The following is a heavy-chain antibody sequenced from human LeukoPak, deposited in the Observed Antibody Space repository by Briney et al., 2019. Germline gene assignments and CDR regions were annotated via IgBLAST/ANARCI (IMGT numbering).Heavy chain of an antibody. V-gene: IGHV1-69*05. Sequence: SVKVSCKASGGTFSSYAISWVRQAPGQGLEWMGGIIPIFGTANYAQKFQGRVTITTDESTSTAYMELSSLRSEDTAVYYCARERSKVGASPGAFDIWGQGTTVTVSS. CDR1: GGTFSSYA. CDR3: ARERSKVGASPGAFDI. J-gene: IGHJ3*02. D-gene: IGHD1-26*01. CDR2: IIPIFGTA.